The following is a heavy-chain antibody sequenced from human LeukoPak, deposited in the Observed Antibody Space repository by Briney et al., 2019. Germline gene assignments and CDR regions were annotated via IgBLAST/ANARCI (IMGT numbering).Heavy chain of an antibody. V-gene: IGHV3-20*04. CDR3: ARAQYYGSGSYPFDY. D-gene: IGHD3-10*01. Sequence: PGRSLRLSCAASGFTFDDYGMSWVRHAPGKGLEWVSGINWHGGSTGYADSVKGRFTISRDNAKNSLYLQMNSLRAENTALYYCARAQYYGSGSYPFDYWGQGTLVTVSS. CDR2: INWHGGST. J-gene: IGHJ4*02. CDR1: GFTFDDYG.